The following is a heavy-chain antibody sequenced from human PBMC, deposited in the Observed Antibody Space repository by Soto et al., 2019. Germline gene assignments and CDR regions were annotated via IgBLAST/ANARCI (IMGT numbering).Heavy chain of an antibody. J-gene: IGHJ4*02. V-gene: IGHV4-34*01. Sequence: SETLSLTCAVYGGSFSSYHWSWIRQTPGKGLEWIGEINHLTTTNYNPSLKSRVIISLDTPKNQFSLKLSSVTAADTAVYYCARGYDTALAPIFWGQGILVTVS. CDR1: GGSFSSYH. D-gene: IGHD5-18*01. CDR3: ARGYDTALAPIF. CDR2: INHLTTT.